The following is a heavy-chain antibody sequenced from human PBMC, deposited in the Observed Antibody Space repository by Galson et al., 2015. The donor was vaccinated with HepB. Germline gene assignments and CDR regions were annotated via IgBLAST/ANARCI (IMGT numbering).Heavy chain of an antibody. CDR3: ARGDYYDSSGVVISYYYYMDV. Sequence: SVKVSCKASGYTFTSYGISWVRQAPGQGLEWMGWISAYNGNTNYAQKLQGRVTMTTDTSTSTAYMELRSLRSDDTAVYYCARGDYYDSSGVVISYYYYMDVWGKGTTVTVSS. J-gene: IGHJ6*03. CDR2: ISAYNGNT. V-gene: IGHV1-18*04. CDR1: GYTFTSYG. D-gene: IGHD3-22*01.